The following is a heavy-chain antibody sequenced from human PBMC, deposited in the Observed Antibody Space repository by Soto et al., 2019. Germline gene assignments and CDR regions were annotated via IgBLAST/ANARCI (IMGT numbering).Heavy chain of an antibody. J-gene: IGHJ4*02. CDR2: IWYDGSNK. CDR1: GFTFSSYG. V-gene: IGHV3-33*01. CDR3: AREGYTRGYSGYDRPFDY. Sequence: GGSLRLSCAASGFTFSSYGMHWVRQAPGKGLEWVAVIWYDGSNKYYADSVKGRFTISRDNSKNTLYLQMNSLRAEDTAVYYCAREGYTRGYSGYDRPFDYWGQGTLVTVSS. D-gene: IGHD5-12*01.